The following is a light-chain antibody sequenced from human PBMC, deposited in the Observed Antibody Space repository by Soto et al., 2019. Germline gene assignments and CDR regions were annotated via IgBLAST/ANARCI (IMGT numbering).Light chain of an antibody. CDR2: GSS. V-gene: IGKV3-20*01. Sequence: EVVLTQSPGTLSLSPGDRATLSFRASQSVSNNYLAWYQQKPGQAPTLVIFGSSDRATGIPDMFSGSGSGTDFTLTISRLEPDDFAVYFCQQYGTSPPYTFGQGTRMEIK. CDR3: QQYGTSPPYT. J-gene: IGKJ2*01. CDR1: QSVSNNY.